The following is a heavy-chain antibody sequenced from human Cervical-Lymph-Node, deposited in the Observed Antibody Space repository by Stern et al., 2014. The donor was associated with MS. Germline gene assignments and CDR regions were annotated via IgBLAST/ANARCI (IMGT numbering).Heavy chain of an antibody. CDR1: GYTFTNYY. CDR2: INPSGGNT. V-gene: IGHV1-46*01. CDR3: AGGHTFDY. Sequence: QLVQSGAEVKKPGASVKVSCRASGYTFTNYYMHWVRQVPGQGLEWMGIINPSGGNTSFAQKFQGRVTMTRDTSTSTVYMELSSLRSEDTAGYYCAGGHTFDYWGQGTLVTVSS. J-gene: IGHJ4*02. D-gene: IGHD6-25*01.